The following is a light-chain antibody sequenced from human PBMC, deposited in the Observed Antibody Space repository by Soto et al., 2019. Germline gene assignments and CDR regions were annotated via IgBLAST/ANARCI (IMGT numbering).Light chain of an antibody. V-gene: IGKV1-39*01. CDR3: QQSYRSPYT. CDR1: QSISTY. Sequence: DIQMTQSPSSLSASVGDRVTVTCRASQSISTYLNWYQQKPGKAPELLIYAASRLQSGVPSRFSGSGSLTDFTLTISSRQAEDFATYHCQQSYRSPYTFGQGTKLEIK. CDR2: AAS. J-gene: IGKJ2*01.